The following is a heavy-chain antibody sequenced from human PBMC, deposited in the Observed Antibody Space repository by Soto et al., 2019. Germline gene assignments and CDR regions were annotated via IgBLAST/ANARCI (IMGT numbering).Heavy chain of an antibody. CDR1: GDSIASGAYY. D-gene: IGHD1-20*01. J-gene: IGHJ4*02. V-gene: IGHV4-31*03. CDR3: ASVDNRITIDS. Sequence: QVQLQESGPGLVKPSQTLSLTCTVSGDSIASGAYYWSWIRHHPGKGLEWIGYIYYSGSTYYNPSLKSRVSISVDTSQNHVSLKLSSLTAADTAVYYCASVDNRITIDSWGPGTLVIVSS. CDR2: IYYSGST.